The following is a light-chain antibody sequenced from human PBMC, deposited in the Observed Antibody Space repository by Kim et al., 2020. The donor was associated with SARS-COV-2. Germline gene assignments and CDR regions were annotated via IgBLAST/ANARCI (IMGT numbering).Light chain of an antibody. J-gene: IGLJ2*01. CDR2: EVS. CDR1: SSDVGSYNL. CDR3: CSCAGSSTFVV. Sequence: QSLTLSCTGTSSDVGSYNLVSWYQQHPGKAPKLMIYEVSKRPSGVSNRFSGSKSGNTASLTISGLQAEDEADYYCCSCAGSSTFVVFGGGTQLTVL. V-gene: IGLV2-23*02.